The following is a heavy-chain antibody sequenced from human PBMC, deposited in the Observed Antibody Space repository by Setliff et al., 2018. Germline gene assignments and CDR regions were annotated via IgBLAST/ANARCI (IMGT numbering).Heavy chain of an antibody. Sequence: SETLSLTCIVSGASIREYYWSWVRQPPGKGLEWIGNLYYNGGTSHNPSFEERVTISRDTSTNQFSLKLGSVTAADTAVYYCARERYFDWFFEDWGHGTLVTVSS. J-gene: IGHJ4*01. CDR3: ARERYFDWFFED. V-gene: IGHV4-59*12. CDR1: GASIREYY. D-gene: IGHD3-9*01. CDR2: LYYNGGT.